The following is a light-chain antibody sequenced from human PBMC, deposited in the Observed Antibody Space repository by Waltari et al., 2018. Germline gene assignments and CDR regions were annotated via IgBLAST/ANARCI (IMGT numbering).Light chain of an antibody. Sequence: DIQMTQSPSSLSESVGDRVSIPFRASQNIDNYLNWDQPKPGKAPNLLIYTASSLQSGVPSRFDGSGSWTDFTLTISSLQPADFSSYYCHQIYSNPVTFVGGTKVEIK. CDR1: QNIDNY. CDR2: TAS. J-gene: IGKJ4*01. CDR3: HQIYSNPVT. V-gene: IGKV1-39*01.